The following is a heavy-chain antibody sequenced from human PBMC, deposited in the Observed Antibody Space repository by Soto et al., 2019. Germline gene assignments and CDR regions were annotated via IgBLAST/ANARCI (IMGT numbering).Heavy chain of an antibody. CDR2: ISSSSSSV. Sequence: EVQLVESGGGLVQPGGSLRVSCAASGFTFSNYNMNWVRQAPGKGLEWVSYISSSSSSVYYADSVKGRFTISRDNAKNSLYLHMNSLRDEDTAVYYCARVPYGGNTGSWGQGTLVTVSS. J-gene: IGHJ5*02. V-gene: IGHV3-48*02. CDR3: ARVPYGGNTGS. D-gene: IGHD4-17*01. CDR1: GFTFSNYN.